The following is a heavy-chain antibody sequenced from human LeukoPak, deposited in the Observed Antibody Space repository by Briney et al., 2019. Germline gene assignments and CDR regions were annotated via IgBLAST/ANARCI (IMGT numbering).Heavy chain of an antibody. CDR2: INPNSGGT. CDR3: AREPNWNNNFGY. D-gene: IGHD1-20*01. V-gene: IGHV1-2*02. Sequence: ASVKVSCKASGYTFTGYYMHWVRQAPGQGLEWMGWINPNSGGTNYAQKFQGRVTMTRDTSISTAYMELSRLRSDDTAVYYCAREPNWNNNFGYWGQGTLVTVSS. CDR1: GYTFTGYY. J-gene: IGHJ4*02.